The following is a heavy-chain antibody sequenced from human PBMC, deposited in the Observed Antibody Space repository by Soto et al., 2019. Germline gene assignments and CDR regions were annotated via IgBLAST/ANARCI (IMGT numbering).Heavy chain of an antibody. V-gene: IGHV3-15*01. CDR2: IKSKTDGGTT. CDR3: TTVGYCTNGVCYKVDYYYYYMDV. J-gene: IGHJ6*03. D-gene: IGHD2-8*01. Sequence: GGSLRLSCAASGFTFSNAWMSWVRQAPGKGLEWVGRIKSKTDGGTTDYAAPVKGRFTISRDDSKNTLYLQMNSLKTEDTAVYYCTTVGYCTNGVCYKVDYYYYYMDVWGKGTTVTVSS. CDR1: GFTFSNAW.